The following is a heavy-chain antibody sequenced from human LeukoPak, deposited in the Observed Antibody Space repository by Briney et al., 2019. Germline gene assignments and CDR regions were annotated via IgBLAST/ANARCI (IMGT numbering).Heavy chain of an antibody. D-gene: IGHD2-2*01. Sequence: SETLSLTCTVSGGSISSSSYYWGWIRQPPGKGLEWNGRIYYSGSTYYNPSLKSRVTISVDTSKNQFSLKLSSVTAADTAVYWGIVVVPAASRWYYFDYWGQGTVVTVSS. CDR2: IYYSGST. V-gene: IGHV4-39*01. CDR3: IVVVPAASRWYYFDY. CDR1: GGSISSSSYY. J-gene: IGHJ4*02.